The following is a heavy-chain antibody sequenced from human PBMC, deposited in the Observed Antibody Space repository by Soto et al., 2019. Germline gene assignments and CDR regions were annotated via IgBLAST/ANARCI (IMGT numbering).Heavy chain of an antibody. J-gene: IGHJ6*02. CDR3: ARDPNESIFYYHQYSYVMDP. Sequence: ASVKFSCTSSGYTFTSYGIHWVRQAPGQRLEWTGWINAGNGNTKYSEKFQGRVTITRDTSASTAYLELSSLRSEDTAVYYCARDPNESIFYYHQYSYVMDPWGQGTTVTV. V-gene: IGHV1-3*01. CDR2: INAGNGNT. D-gene: IGHD3-22*01. CDR1: GYTFTSYG.